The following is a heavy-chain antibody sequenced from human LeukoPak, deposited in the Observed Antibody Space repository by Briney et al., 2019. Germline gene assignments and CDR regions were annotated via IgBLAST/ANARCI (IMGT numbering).Heavy chain of an antibody. V-gene: IGHV3-23*01. Sequence: GGSLRLSCAASGXTFSSFAMNWVRQAPGKGLEWVAIVTGDGRTTNYADSVRGRFTISRDNSKNRLHLQMNSLRAEDTAVYYCAKSGSSSWDWFDPWGQGTLVTVSS. CDR2: VTGDGRTT. D-gene: IGHD2-2*01. J-gene: IGHJ5*02. CDR1: GXTFSSFA. CDR3: AKSGSSSWDWFDP.